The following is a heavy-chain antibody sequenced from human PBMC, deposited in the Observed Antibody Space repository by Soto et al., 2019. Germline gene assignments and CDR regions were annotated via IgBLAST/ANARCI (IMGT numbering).Heavy chain of an antibody. Sequence: SETLSLTCTVSGGSISSYYWSWIRQPPGKGLEWIGYIYYSGSTNYNPSLKSRVTISVDTSKNQFSLKLSSVTAADTAVYYCARGHDQDPPRLYYYGMDVWGQGTTVTVSS. CDR3: ARGHDQDPPRLYYYGMDV. V-gene: IGHV4-59*01. D-gene: IGHD5-12*01. J-gene: IGHJ6*02. CDR2: IYYSGST. CDR1: GGSISSYY.